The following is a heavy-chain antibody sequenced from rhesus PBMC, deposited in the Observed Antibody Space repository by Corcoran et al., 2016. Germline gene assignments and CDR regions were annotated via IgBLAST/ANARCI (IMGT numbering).Heavy chain of an antibody. CDR2: ISGSRVST. Sequence: QLQLQESGPGLVKPSETLSLTCAVSGGSVSTSNWWSWIRQPPGKGLEGIGRISGSRVSTTYHPPPASLVTISTDTSDNQFSLKVQSVTAADTAVYYCARAATGTGYFDLWGPGTPITISS. CDR3: ARAATGTGYFDL. CDR1: GGSVSTSNW. J-gene: IGHJ2*01. V-gene: IGHV4-57*01. D-gene: IGHD6-31*01.